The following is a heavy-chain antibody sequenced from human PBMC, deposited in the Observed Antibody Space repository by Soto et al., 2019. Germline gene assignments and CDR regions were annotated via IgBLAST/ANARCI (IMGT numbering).Heavy chain of an antibody. Sequence: EVQLVESGGGLVQPGGSLRLSCAASGFTFSSYSMNWVRQAPGKGLEWVSYISSSSSTIYYADSVKGRFTISRDNAKISLYLQMNRLRAEDTAVYYCASILVPAAMGDYLDYWCQGTLVTVSS. J-gene: IGHJ4*02. D-gene: IGHD2-2*01. CDR1: GFTFSSYS. CDR3: ASILVPAAMGDYLDY. V-gene: IGHV3-48*01. CDR2: ISSSSSTI.